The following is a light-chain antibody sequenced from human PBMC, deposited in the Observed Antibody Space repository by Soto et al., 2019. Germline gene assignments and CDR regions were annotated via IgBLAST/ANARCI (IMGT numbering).Light chain of an antibody. V-gene: IGKV3-20*01. J-gene: IGKJ2*01. CDR3: QLYGSSPPYT. CDR2: GAS. CDR1: QSVSSSY. Sequence: EIVLTQSPGTLSLSPGERATLSCRASQSVSSSYLAWYQHKPGQAPRLLIYGASNRATGIPDRFSGSGSGTDFTLTISRLEPEDFAVYYCQLYGSSPPYTFGQGTKLEIK.